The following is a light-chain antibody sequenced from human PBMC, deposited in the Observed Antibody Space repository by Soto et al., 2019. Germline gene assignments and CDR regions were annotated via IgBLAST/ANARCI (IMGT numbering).Light chain of an antibody. V-gene: IGKV4-1*01. CDR3: QQFYNTPPYT. J-gene: IGKJ2*01. Sequence: DTVMTQSPDSLAVSLGERATINCKSSQSVFHSANNMNYLAWYQQKPGRSPKLLISWASIRDSGVPDRFSGSGSGTDFTLTINSLQAEDAAVYYCQQFYNTPPYTFGQGTRLEIK. CDR1: QSVFHSANNMNY. CDR2: WAS.